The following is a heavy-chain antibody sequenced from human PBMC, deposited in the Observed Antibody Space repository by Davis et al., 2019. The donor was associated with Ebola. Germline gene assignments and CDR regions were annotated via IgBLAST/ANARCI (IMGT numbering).Heavy chain of an antibody. Sequence: KVSCKGSGYTFTSYWIAWVRQVPGKGLEWMGSIYPGDSETTYSPSLQGQATISVDKSISTAYLRWSSLTASDTAMYYCASNTYYYYGMDVWGQGTTVIVSS. CDR1: GYTFTSYW. V-gene: IGHV5-51*01. CDR2: IYPGDSET. CDR3: ASNTYYYYGMDV. J-gene: IGHJ6*02.